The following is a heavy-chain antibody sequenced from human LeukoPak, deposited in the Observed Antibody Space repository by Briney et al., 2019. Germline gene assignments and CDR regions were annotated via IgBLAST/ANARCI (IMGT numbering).Heavy chain of an antibody. D-gene: IGHD3-3*01. J-gene: IGHJ3*02. V-gene: IGHV3-66*01. Sequence: GGSLRLSCAASGFTVSSNYMSWVRQAPGKGLEWVSVIYSGGSTYYADSVKGRFTISRDNSKNTLYLQMNSLRAEDTAVYYCARDEATIFGVPMPFDIWGQGTMVTVSS. CDR2: IYSGGST. CDR1: GFTVSSNY. CDR3: ARDEATIFGVPMPFDI.